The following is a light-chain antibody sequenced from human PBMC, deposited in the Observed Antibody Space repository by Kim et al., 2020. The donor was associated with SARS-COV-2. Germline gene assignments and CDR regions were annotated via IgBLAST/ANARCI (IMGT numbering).Light chain of an antibody. CDR2: EVN. V-gene: IGLV2-23*02. J-gene: IGLJ3*02. Sequence: GQSITLSGTGTSIDVWNYDYVSWYQQRPGTAPKVIIYEVNKRPSGVSDRFSGSKSGNTASLTVSGLQAEDETDYYCCSYAGSGTWVFGGGTQLTVL. CDR3: CSYAGSGTWV. CDR1: SIDVWNYDY.